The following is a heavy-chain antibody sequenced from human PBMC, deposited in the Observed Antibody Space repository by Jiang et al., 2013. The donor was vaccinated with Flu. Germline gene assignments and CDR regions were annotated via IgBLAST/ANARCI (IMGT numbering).Heavy chain of an antibody. CDR2: TYYRSKWYN. CDR1: GDSVSSNSAA. J-gene: IGHJ5*02. V-gene: IGHV6-1*01. Sequence: SQTLSLTCAISGDSVSSNSAAWNWIRQSPSRGLEWLGRTYYRSKWYNDYAVSVKSRITINPDTSKNQFSLQLNSVTPEDTAVYYCAREDIVVVTYQEETNWFDPWGQGTLVTVSS. CDR3: AREDIVVVTYQEETNWFDP. D-gene: IGHD2-15*01.